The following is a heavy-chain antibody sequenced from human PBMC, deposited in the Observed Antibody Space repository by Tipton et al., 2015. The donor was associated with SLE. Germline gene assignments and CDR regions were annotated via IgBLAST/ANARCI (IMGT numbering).Heavy chain of an antibody. CDR1: GGSISSSSYY. J-gene: IGHJ4*02. CDR2: IYYSGST. D-gene: IGHD4-17*01. Sequence: LRLSCTVSGGSISSSSYYWGWIRQPPGKGLEWIGSIYYSGSTYYNPSLKSRVTISVDTSKNQFSLKLSSVTAADTAVYYCARHDCGDYGYFDYWGQGTLVAVSS. V-gene: IGHV4-39*01. CDR3: ARHDCGDYGYFDY.